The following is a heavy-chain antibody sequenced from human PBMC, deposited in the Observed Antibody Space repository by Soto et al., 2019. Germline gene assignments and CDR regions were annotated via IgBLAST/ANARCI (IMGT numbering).Heavy chain of an antibody. CDR1: GFTFSSYA. CDR3: ARMTSVGGYFGY. Sequence: GGSLRLSCAASGFTFSSYAMHWVRQAPGKGLEYVSAISSNGGSTYYANSVKGRFTISRDNSKNTLYLQMGSLRAEDMAVYYCARMTSVGGYFGYWGQGTLVTVSS. V-gene: IGHV3-64*01. D-gene: IGHD2-15*01. J-gene: IGHJ4*02. CDR2: ISSNGGST.